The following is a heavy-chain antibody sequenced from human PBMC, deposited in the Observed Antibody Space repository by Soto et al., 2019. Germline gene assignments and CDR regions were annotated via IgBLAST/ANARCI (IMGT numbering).Heavy chain of an antibody. CDR1: GGTFSSYT. D-gene: IGHD3-3*01. CDR2: IIPILGIA. J-gene: IGHJ4*02. CDR3: AWFHHNYYDFWTGGYFDY. Sequence: SVKVSCKASGGTFSSYTISWVRQAPGQGLEWMGRIIPILGIANYAQKLQSRVTITADKSTSTAYMKLSSLRSEDTAVFYFAWFHHNYYDFWTGGYFDYWGQGTLVTVSS. V-gene: IGHV1-69*02.